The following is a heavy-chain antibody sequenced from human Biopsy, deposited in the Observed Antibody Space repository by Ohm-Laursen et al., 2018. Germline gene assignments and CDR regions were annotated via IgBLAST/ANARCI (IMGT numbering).Heavy chain of an antibody. J-gene: IGHJ4*02. V-gene: IGHV3-48*03. Sequence: SLRLSCAASGFTFSNYEMNWVRQAPGKGLEWVSYISSSNTIYYADSAKGRITISRDNAKNSLYLQMNSLIVEDTAVYYCGRLDYWGQGTLVTVSS. CDR2: ISSSNTI. CDR1: GFTFSNYE. CDR3: GRLDY.